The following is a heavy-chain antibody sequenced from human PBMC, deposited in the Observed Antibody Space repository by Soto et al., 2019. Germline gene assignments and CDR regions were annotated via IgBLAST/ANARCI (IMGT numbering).Heavy chain of an antibody. Sequence: QVQLVQSGAEVKMPGSSVKVSCKASGGTFSSYAISWVRQAPGQGLEWMGGIIPIFGTANYAQKFQGRVTIIADESTSTAYMELSSLRSEDTAVFYCASNNNVLTGSYYYGMDVWGQGTTVTVSS. CDR3: ASNNNVLTGSYYYGMDV. J-gene: IGHJ6*02. CDR2: IIPIFGTA. V-gene: IGHV1-69*12. D-gene: IGHD3-9*01. CDR1: GGTFSSYA.